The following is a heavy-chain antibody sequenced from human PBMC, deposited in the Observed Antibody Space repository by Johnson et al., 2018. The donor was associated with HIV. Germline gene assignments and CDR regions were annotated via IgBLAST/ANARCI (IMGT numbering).Heavy chain of an antibody. J-gene: IGHJ3*02. CDR3: ARQFPLADAFDI. CDR2: ISYDGTKT. Sequence: VQLVESGGGVVQPGRSLRLSCAASGFTFSNYAMCWVRQAPGKGLEWVALISYDGTKTYYTDSVKGRFTISRDNSRNTLYLQLNSLRAEDTAAYYCARQFPLADAFDIWGQGTLVTVSS. CDR1: GFTFSNYA. D-gene: IGHD5-24*01. V-gene: IGHV3-30-3*01.